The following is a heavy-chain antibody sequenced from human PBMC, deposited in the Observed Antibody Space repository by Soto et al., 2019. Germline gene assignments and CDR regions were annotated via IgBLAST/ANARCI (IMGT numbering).Heavy chain of an antibody. J-gene: IGHJ4*02. CDR3: ARGIRAYRVTVLDY. CDR1: GGSFSAYF. D-gene: IGHD3-16*02. Sequence: SETLSLTCAVYGGSFSAYFWTWIRHPPGKRLEWLGEINHSGGTRYNPSLKSRITISLDTSRNQFSLNLTSVTAADTAVYYCARGIRAYRVTVLDYWGQGTLVTVSS. V-gene: IGHV4-34*01. CDR2: INHSGGT.